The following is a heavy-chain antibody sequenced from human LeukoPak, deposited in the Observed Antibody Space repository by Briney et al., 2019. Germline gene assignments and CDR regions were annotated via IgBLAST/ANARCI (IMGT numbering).Heavy chain of an antibody. CDR3: ARDRVVVVPAAISDWFDP. CDR1: GYTFTSYG. CDR2: ISAYNGNT. J-gene: IGHJ5*02. V-gene: IGHV1-18*01. Sequence: ASVKVSCKASGYTFTSYGISWVRQAPGQGLEWMGWISAYNGNTNYAQKLQGRVTMTTDTSTSTAYMELRGLRSDDTAVYYCARDRVVVVPAAISDWFDPWGQGTLVTVSS. D-gene: IGHD2-2*01.